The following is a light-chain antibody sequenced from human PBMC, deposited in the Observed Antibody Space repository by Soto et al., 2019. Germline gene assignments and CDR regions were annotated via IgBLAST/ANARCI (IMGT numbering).Light chain of an antibody. J-gene: IGKJ5*01. Sequence: DIVMTQSPDSLAVSLGERATINCKSSQSVLYSSNNKNYLAWYQQKPGQPPNLLIYWASTRESGVPDRFSGSGSGTDFSLTISSLQAEDVAVYYCQKYYSTPITFGQGTRLEIK. V-gene: IGKV4-1*01. CDR3: QKYYSTPIT. CDR1: QSVLYSSNNKNY. CDR2: WAS.